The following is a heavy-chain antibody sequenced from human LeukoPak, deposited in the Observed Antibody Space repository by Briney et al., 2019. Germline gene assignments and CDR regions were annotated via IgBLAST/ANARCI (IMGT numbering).Heavy chain of an antibody. CDR3: ARAAYGGNSDYFDY. D-gene: IGHD4-23*01. V-gene: IGHV1-69*13. CDR1: GGTFSSYA. Sequence: SVKVSCKASGGTFSSYAISWVRQAPGQGLEWMRGIIPIFGTANYAQKFQGRVTITADESTSTAYMELSSLRSEDTAVYYCARAAYGGNSDYFDYWGQGTLVTVSS. CDR2: IIPIFGTA. J-gene: IGHJ4*02.